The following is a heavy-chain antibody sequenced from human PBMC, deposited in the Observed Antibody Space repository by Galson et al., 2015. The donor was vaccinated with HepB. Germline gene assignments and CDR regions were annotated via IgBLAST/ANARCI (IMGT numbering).Heavy chain of an antibody. J-gene: IGHJ6*03. CDR2: IWHDGSSK. CDR1: GFTFSSYG. V-gene: IGHV3-33*01. D-gene: IGHD3-3*01. Sequence: SLRLSCAASGFTFSSYGMHWVRQAPGKGLEWVAVIWHDGSSKYYADSVKGRFTISRDNSKNTLYLQMNSLRAEDTAVYYCARGASPSLEWFRRNYYYYYMDVWGKGTTVTVSS. CDR3: ARGASPSLEWFRRNYYYYYMDV.